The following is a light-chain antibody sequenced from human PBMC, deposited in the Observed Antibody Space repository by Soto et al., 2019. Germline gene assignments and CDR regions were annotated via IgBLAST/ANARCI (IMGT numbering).Light chain of an antibody. CDR2: ATS. J-gene: IGKJ1*01. Sequence: EIVLTQSPGTVSLSPGESATLSCRASQSISRSDLAWYQHRPGQSPRLLIYATSSRATGIPDRFTGGGAGTGFTLTISRLEPEDSAVYYCQQYGNAPPSTFGQGTKVDIK. CDR3: QQYGNAPPST. V-gene: IGKV3-20*01. CDR1: QSISRSD.